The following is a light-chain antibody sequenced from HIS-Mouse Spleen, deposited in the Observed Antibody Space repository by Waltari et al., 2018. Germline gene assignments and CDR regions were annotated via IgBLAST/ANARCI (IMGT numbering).Light chain of an antibody. CDR2: EAS. V-gene: IGKV3-11*01. CDR3: QQRSNWPPT. Sequence: EIVLTQSPATLSLSPGERATLSCRASKSVSSYLAWYQQKPGQAPRLLIDEASTRATGIPARFSGSGSGTYFTLTSSSLVPEDFAVYYCQQRSNWPPTFGQGTKVEIK. J-gene: IGKJ1*01. CDR1: KSVSSY.